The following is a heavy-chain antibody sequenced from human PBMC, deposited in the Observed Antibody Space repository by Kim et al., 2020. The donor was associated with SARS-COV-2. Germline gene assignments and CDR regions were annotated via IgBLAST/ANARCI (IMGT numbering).Heavy chain of an antibody. J-gene: IGHJ5*02. Sequence: ASVKVSCKASGYSFTDYYIHWVRQAPGQGLEWMGRINPNSGGSNGAQKFQGRVTMTRDTPISIAYMDLRRLTSDDTAVYYCARGPYSSGSGSYLWDPWGQ. D-gene: IGHD3-10*01. CDR1: GYSFTDYY. V-gene: IGHV1-2*02. CDR2: INPNSGGS. CDR3: ARGPYSSGSGSYLWDP.